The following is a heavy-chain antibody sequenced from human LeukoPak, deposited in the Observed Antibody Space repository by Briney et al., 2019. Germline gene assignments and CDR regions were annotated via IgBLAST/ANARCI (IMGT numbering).Heavy chain of an antibody. J-gene: IGHJ4*02. CDR2: ISAYNGNT. D-gene: IGHD3-10*01. Sequence: ASVKVSCKASGYTFTSYYMHWVRQAPGQGLEWMGWISAYNGNTNYAQKLQGRVTMTTDTSTSTAYMELRSLRSDDTAVYYCALWFGALPLGYWGQGTLVTVSS. CDR1: GYTFTSYY. V-gene: IGHV1-18*04. CDR3: ALWFGALPLGY.